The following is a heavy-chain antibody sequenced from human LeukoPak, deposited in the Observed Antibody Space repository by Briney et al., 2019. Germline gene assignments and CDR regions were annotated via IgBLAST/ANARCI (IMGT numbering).Heavy chain of an antibody. CDR1: GGTFSSYA. D-gene: IGHD4-23*01. CDR2: IIPIFGTA. Sequence: ASVKVSCKASGGTFSSYAISWVRQAPGQGLEWMGGIIPIFGTANYAQKFQGRVTITTDESTSTAYMELSSLRSEDTAVYYCARDQSGNPRTMAFDIWGQGTMVTVSS. V-gene: IGHV1-69*05. J-gene: IGHJ3*02. CDR3: ARDQSGNPRTMAFDI.